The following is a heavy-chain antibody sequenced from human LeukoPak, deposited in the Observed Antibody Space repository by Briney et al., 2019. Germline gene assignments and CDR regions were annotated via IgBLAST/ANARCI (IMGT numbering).Heavy chain of an antibody. D-gene: IGHD3-10*01. CDR1: GFTFSNYW. J-gene: IGHJ4*02. V-gene: IGHV3-48*04. CDR2: ISSSGSTI. CDR3: ARDRAELPDDY. Sequence: PGGSLRLSCAASGFTFSNYWMHWVRQAPGKGLEWVSYISSSGSTIYYADSVKGRFTISRDNAKNSLYLQMNSLRAEDTAVYYCARDRAELPDDYWGQGTLVTVSS.